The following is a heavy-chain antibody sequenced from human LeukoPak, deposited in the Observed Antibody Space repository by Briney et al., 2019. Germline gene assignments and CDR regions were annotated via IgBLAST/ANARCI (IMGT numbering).Heavy chain of an antibody. D-gene: IGHD3-22*01. CDR1: GGSISSYY. V-gene: IGHV4-59*01. CDR2: IYYSGST. Sequence: SETLSLTCTVSGGSISSYYWSWIRQPPGKGLEWIGYIYYSGSTNYNPSLKSRVTISVDTSKNQFSLKLSSVTAADTAVYYCARAAYYYDSSGYRCGAFDIWGQGTMVTVSS. CDR3: ARAAYYYDSSGYRCGAFDI. J-gene: IGHJ3*02.